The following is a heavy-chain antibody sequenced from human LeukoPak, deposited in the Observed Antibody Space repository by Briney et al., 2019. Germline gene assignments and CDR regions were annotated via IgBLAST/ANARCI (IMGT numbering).Heavy chain of an antibody. D-gene: IGHD6-19*01. CDR3: ARELAVAGSFDY. V-gene: IGHV4-39*07. J-gene: IGHJ4*02. CDR2: IDYKGTT. CDR1: GGSIRSSNYY. Sequence: PSETLSLTCTVSGGSIRSSNYYWGCVRQPPGKGLEWMGSIDYKGTTYHNPSLKSRVTISLDTSKNQFSLKLSSVTAADTAVYYCARELAVAGSFDYWGQGTLVTVSS.